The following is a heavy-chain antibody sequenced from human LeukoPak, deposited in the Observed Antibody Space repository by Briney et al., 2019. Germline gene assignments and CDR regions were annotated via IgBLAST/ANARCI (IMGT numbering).Heavy chain of an antibody. CDR1: GGTFNSYA. Sequence: SVKVSCKASGGTFNSYALSWVRQAPGQGLEWMGGIIPIFGTANYAQKFQGRVTITADESTSTAYMELSSLRSEDTAVYYCARTRYYDILTGYQYYFDYWGQGTLVTVSS. CDR2: IIPIFGTA. J-gene: IGHJ4*02. D-gene: IGHD3-9*01. V-gene: IGHV1-69*13. CDR3: ARTRYYDILTGYQYYFDY.